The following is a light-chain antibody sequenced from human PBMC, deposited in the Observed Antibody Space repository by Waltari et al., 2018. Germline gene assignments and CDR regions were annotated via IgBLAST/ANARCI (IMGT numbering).Light chain of an antibody. Sequence: DIVMTQSPDSLAVSLGERATINSKSSQSVLYSSNNKNYLAWYQQKPGQPPKLLIYWASTRESGVPDRFSGSGSGTEFTLTISSLQAEDVAVYYCQQYYSHVRTFGQGTKVEVK. J-gene: IGKJ1*01. V-gene: IGKV4-1*01. CDR3: QQYYSHVRT. CDR2: WAS. CDR1: QSVLYSSNNKNY.